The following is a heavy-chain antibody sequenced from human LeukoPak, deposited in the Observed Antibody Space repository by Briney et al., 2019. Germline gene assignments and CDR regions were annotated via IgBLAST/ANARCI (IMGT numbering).Heavy chain of an antibody. V-gene: IGHV3-21*04. Sequence: GGSLRLSCTASGFTFGDYAMSWFRQAPGKGLEWVSSISSSSSYIYYADSVKGRFTISRDNAKNSLYLQMNSLRSDDTAVYYCARAVAGIVVIGGDNWFDSWGRGTLVTVSS. CDR2: ISSSSSYI. D-gene: IGHD2-15*01. CDR1: GFTFGDYA. CDR3: ARAVAGIVVIGGDNWFDS. J-gene: IGHJ5*01.